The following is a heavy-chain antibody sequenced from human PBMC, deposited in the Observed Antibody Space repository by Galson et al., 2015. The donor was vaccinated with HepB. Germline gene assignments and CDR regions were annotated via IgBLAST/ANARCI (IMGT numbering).Heavy chain of an antibody. CDR3: ARLTTVTTGGDY. Sequence: SVKVSCKASGYTFTSYAMHWVRQAPGQRLEWMGWINAGNGNTKYSQKFQGRVTITRDTSASTAYMELSSLRSEDTAVYYCARLTTVTTGGDYWGQGTLVTVSS. CDR1: GYTFTSYA. V-gene: IGHV1-3*01. CDR2: INAGNGNT. J-gene: IGHJ4*02. D-gene: IGHD4-17*01.